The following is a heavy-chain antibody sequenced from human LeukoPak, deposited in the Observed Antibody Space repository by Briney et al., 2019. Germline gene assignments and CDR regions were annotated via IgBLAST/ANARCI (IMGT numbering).Heavy chain of an antibody. CDR3: ARFPLGDGAFDI. D-gene: IGHD3-16*01. Sequence: SETLSLTCTVSGGSVSSGSYYWSWIRQPPGKGLEWIGYIYYSGSTNYNPSLKSRVTISVDTSKNQFSLKLSSVTAADTAVYYCARFPLGDGAFDIWGQGTMVTVSS. V-gene: IGHV4-61*01. CDR2: IYYSGST. CDR1: GGSVSSGSYY. J-gene: IGHJ3*02.